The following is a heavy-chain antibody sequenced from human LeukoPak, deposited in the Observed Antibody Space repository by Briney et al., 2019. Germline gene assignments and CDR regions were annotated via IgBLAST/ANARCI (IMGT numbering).Heavy chain of an antibody. Sequence: SETLSLTCAVYGGSFSGYYWSWIRQPPGKGLEWIGEINHSGSTNYNPSLKSRVTMSVDTSKNQFSLKLSSVTAADTAVYYCARDHGFGDPWGPNWFDPWGQGTLVTVSS. J-gene: IGHJ5*02. CDR3: ARDHGFGDPWGPNWFDP. V-gene: IGHV4-34*01. CDR1: GGSFSGYY. CDR2: INHSGST. D-gene: IGHD3-10*01.